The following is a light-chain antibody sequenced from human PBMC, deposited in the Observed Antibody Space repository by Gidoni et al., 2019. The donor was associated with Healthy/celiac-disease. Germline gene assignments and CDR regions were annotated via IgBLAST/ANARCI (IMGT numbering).Light chain of an antibody. Sequence: DIQMTQSPSSLSASVGDSVTITCRASQSISSYLNWYQQKPGKAPKLLIYAASSLQSGVPSRFSGSGSGKDFTLTISSLQPEDFATYYCQQSYSTPFTCGPGTKVDIK. V-gene: IGKV1-39*01. CDR1: QSISSY. CDR2: AAS. J-gene: IGKJ3*01. CDR3: QQSYSTPFT.